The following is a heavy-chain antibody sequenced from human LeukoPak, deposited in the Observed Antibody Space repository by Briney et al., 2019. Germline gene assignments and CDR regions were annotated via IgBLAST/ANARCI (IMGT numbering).Heavy chain of an antibody. D-gene: IGHD3-22*01. CDR3: AKANDYYDSSGSFDY. Sequence: GGSLRLSCAASGFTFDDYAMHWVRQAPGKGLEWVSGISWNSGSIGYADSVKGRFTISRDNAKNSLYLQMNSLRAEDTALYYCAKANDYYDSSGSFDYWGQGTLVTVSS. CDR2: ISWNSGSI. V-gene: IGHV3-9*01. J-gene: IGHJ4*02. CDR1: GFTFDDYA.